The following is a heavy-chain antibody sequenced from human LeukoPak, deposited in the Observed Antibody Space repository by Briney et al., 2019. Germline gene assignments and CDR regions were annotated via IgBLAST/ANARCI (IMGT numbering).Heavy chain of an antibody. CDR3: ARRSGSGSDNYFDY. D-gene: IGHD3-10*01. J-gene: IGHJ4*02. Sequence: ASVTVSFKASGGTFSSYAISWVRQAPGQGLEWMGGIIPIFGTANYAQKFQGRVTITADESTSTAYMELSSLRSDDTAVYYCARRSGSGSDNYFDYWGQGTLVTVSS. CDR2: IIPIFGTA. CDR1: GGTFSSYA. V-gene: IGHV1-69*01.